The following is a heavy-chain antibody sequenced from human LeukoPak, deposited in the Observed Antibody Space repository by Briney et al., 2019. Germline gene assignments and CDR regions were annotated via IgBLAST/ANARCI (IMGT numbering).Heavy chain of an antibody. J-gene: IGHJ5*02. V-gene: IGHV4-34*01. Sequence: SETLSLTCAVYGGSFSGYYWSWIRQPPGKGLEWIGEINHSGSTNYNPSLKSRVTISVDTSKNQFSLKLSSVTAADTAVYYCARGGQQLVRGWFDPWGQGTLVTVSS. CDR3: ARGGQQLVRGWFDP. CDR2: INHSGST. CDR1: GGSFSGYY. D-gene: IGHD6-13*01.